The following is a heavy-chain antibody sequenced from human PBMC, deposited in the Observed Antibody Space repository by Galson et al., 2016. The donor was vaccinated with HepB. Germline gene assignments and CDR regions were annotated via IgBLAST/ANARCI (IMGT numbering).Heavy chain of an antibody. CDR2: IYPGNFNV. CDR3: TTVAGSSAPDGFDV. CDR1: GYSFSSYW. Sequence: QSGAEVKEPGESLKISCTGSGYSFSSYWIGWVRQTPGKGLEWMGIIYPGNFNVRYSPSFQGQVTISADKSINTAFLQWSSLEASDTAMYYCTTVAGSSAPDGFDVWGQGTMVTVSS. J-gene: IGHJ3*01. V-gene: IGHV5-51*01. D-gene: IGHD6-19*01.